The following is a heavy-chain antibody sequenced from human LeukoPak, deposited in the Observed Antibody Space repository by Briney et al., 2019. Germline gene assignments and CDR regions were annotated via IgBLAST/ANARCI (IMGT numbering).Heavy chain of an antibody. V-gene: IGHV4-39*07. CDR1: GGSISSSSYY. J-gene: IGHJ4*02. D-gene: IGHD2-2*01. CDR3: ARGGYCSSTNCHGNDY. CDR2: IYYSGST. Sequence: NPSETLSLTCTVSGGSISSSSYYWGWIRQPPGKGLEWIGSIYYSGSTNYNPSLKSRVTMSVDTSKNQLSLKLRSVTAADTAVYYCARGGYCSSTNCHGNDYWGQGTLVTVAS.